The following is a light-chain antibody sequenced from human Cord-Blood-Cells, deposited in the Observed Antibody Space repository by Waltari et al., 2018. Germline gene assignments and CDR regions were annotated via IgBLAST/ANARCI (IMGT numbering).Light chain of an antibody. CDR1: SSDVGSYNL. Sequence: QSALNQPASVSGSPGQSITISCTGTSSDVGSYNLVSWYQQHPGKAPKLMIYEGSKRPSGVSNRFSGSKSGNTASLTISGLQAEDEADYYCCSYAGSSMVFGGGTKLTVL. CDR2: EGS. V-gene: IGLV2-23*01. J-gene: IGLJ2*01. CDR3: CSYAGSSMV.